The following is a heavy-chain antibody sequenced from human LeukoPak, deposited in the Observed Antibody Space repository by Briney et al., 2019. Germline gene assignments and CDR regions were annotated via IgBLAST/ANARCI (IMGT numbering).Heavy chain of an antibody. J-gene: IGHJ4*02. CDR3: AKGYSGYDWRSVFDY. D-gene: IGHD5-12*01. CDR1: GFTFSSYG. Sequence: GGSLRLSCAASGFTFSSYGMSWVRQAPGKGLEWVSAISGSGGSTYYADSVKGRFTISRDNSKNTLYLQMNSLRAEDTAVYYCAKGYSGYDWRSVFDYWGQGTLVTVSS. V-gene: IGHV3-23*01. CDR2: ISGSGGST.